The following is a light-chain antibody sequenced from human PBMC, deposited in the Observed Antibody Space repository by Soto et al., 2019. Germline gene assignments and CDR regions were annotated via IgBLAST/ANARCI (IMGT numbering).Light chain of an antibody. V-gene: IGKV1-5*01. Sequence: DIQMTQSPSTLSASIGDRFTITCLASQSISSWLAWHQQKPGKAPKLLIYYASTLESGVPSRFSGSGSGTEFTLTISSLQPDDFATYYCQQYESYSPWTFGPGTKVDIK. CDR2: YAS. CDR3: QQYESYSPWT. CDR1: QSISSW. J-gene: IGKJ1*01.